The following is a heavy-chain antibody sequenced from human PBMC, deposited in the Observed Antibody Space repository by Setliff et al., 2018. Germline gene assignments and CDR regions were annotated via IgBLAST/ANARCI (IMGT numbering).Heavy chain of an antibody. Sequence: SETLSLTCTVSGGSISSSSYYWGWIRQPPGKGLEWIGSIYYSGSTYYNPSLKSRVTISVDTSKNQFSLKLSSVTAADTAVYYCARRGMSSSWSQGYFDYWGQGTLVTVSS. V-gene: IGHV4-39*01. D-gene: IGHD6-13*01. CDR1: GGSISSSSYY. CDR2: IYYSGST. J-gene: IGHJ4*02. CDR3: ARRGMSSSWSQGYFDY.